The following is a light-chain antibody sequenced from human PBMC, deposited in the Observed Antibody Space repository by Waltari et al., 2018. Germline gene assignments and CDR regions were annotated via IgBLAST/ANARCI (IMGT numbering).Light chain of an antibody. CDR3: QQYDNLRRT. J-gene: IGKJ4*01. Sequence: DIQMTQSPSSLSASVGDRVTITCQASQDISNYLNWYQQKPGKAPKLLIYDASNLETVVPSRFSGSGSGTDFTFTISSLQPEDIATYYCQQYDNLRRTFGGGTKVEIK. CDR1: QDISNY. V-gene: IGKV1-33*01. CDR2: DAS.